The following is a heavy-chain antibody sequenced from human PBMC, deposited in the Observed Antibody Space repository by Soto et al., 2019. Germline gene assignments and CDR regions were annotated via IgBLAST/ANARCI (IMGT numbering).Heavy chain of an antibody. CDR2: IIPIFGTA. V-gene: IGHV1-69*01. J-gene: IGHJ5*02. Sequence: QVQLVQSGAEVKKPGSSVKVSCKASGGTFISYAISWVRQAPGQGLEWMGGIIPIFGTANYAQKFQGRVTITADESTSTAYMELSSLRSEDTAVYYCARYRQDSSSWYGDWFDPWGQGTLVTVSS. D-gene: IGHD6-13*01. CDR1: GGTFISYA. CDR3: ARYRQDSSSWYGDWFDP.